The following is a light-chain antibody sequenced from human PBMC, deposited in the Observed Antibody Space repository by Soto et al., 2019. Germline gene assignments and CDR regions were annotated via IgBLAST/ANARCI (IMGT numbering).Light chain of an antibody. CDR3: QQYNSYSWT. J-gene: IGKJ1*01. CDR2: DAS. V-gene: IGKV1-5*01. Sequence: ASVGDRVTITCRASQSISSWLAWYQQKPGKAPKLLIYDASSLESGVPSRFSGSGSGTEFTLTISSLQPDDFATYYCQQYNSYSWTFGQGTKVDIK. CDR1: QSISSW.